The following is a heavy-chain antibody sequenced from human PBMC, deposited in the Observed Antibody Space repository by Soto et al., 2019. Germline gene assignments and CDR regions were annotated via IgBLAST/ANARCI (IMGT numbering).Heavy chain of an antibody. J-gene: IGHJ5*01. Sequence: GASVKVSCKASGYIFVNYGIAWVRQVPGQGLEWMGWISPYTGNTHSASKVQGRLTMTTDTSTSTAYMDLGSLTSDDTAVYYCVRLIGNSWLDSWGQGTLVTVSS. CDR1: GYIFVNYG. CDR2: ISPYTGNT. CDR3: VRLIGNSWLDS. D-gene: IGHD2-8*01. V-gene: IGHV1-18*01.